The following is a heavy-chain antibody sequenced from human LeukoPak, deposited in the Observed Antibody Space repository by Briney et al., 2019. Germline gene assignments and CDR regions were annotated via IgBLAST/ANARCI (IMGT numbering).Heavy chain of an antibody. D-gene: IGHD2-15*01. CDR2: IYYSGST. CDR3: ARDVGYCSGGSCYGVDY. Sequence: SQTLSLTCTVSGGSISSGGYYWSWIRQHPGKGLEWIGYIYYSGSTYYNPSLKSRVTISVDTSKNQFSLKLSSVTAADTAVYYCARDVGYCSGGSCYGVDYWGQGTLVTVSS. J-gene: IGHJ4*02. CDR1: GGSISSGGYY. V-gene: IGHV4-31*03.